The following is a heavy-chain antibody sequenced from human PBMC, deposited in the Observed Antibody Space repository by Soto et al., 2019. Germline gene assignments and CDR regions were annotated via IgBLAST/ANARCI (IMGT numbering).Heavy chain of an antibody. J-gene: IGHJ6*02. CDR3: AKVHDSSGYSYYGMDV. CDR2: ISGSGGST. D-gene: IGHD3-22*01. V-gene: IGHV3-23*01. Sequence: EVQLLESGGGLVQPGGSLRLSCAASGFTFSSYAMSWVRQAPGKGLEWVSAISGSGGSTYYADSVKGRFTISRDNSKNTLYLQMNSLRAEDTAVYYCAKVHDSSGYSYYGMDVWGQGTTVTVSS. CDR1: GFTFSSYA.